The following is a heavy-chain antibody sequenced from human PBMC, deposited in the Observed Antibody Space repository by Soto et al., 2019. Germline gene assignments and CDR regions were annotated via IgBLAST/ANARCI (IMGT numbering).Heavy chain of an antibody. J-gene: IGHJ6*02. D-gene: IGHD1-26*01. CDR3: AREGASGFGMDV. CDR2: IYTTGST. V-gene: IGHV4-4*07. Sequence: KTSETLSLTCNVSGGSIRSYYWSWIRQPAGKPLEWIGRIYTTGSTNYNPSLKSRVTMSIDTSKSQFSLKVSSVTAADTAVYYCAREGASGFGMDVWGQGXTVTVYS. CDR1: GGSIRSYY.